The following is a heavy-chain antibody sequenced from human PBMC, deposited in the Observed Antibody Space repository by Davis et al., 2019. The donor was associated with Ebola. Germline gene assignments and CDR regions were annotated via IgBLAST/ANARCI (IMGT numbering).Heavy chain of an antibody. CDR3: ARDRCSSTSCPGQFDY. CDR2: ISAYNGNT. D-gene: IGHD2-2*01. J-gene: IGHJ4*02. V-gene: IGHV1-18*01. Sequence: ASVKVSCKASGYTSTSYGISWVRQAPGQGLEWMGWISAYNGNTNYAQKLQGRVTMTTDTSTSTVYMELSSLRSEDTAVYYCARDRCSSTSCPGQFDYWGQGTLVTVSS. CDR1: GYTSTSYG.